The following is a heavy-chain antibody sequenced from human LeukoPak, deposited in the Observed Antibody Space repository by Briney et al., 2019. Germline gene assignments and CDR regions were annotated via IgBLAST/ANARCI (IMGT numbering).Heavy chain of an antibody. CDR3: ARGADTGYSSDS. D-gene: IGHD6-19*01. J-gene: IGHJ5*02. V-gene: IGHV3-48*03. CDR1: GFTFSSYE. Sequence: PGGSLRLSCAASGFTFSSYEMNWVRQAPGKGLEWVSYISSSGSTIYYADSVKGRFTISRDNAKNMLYLQMNSLRAEDTAVYYCARGADTGYSSDSWGQGTLVTVSS. CDR2: ISSSGSTI.